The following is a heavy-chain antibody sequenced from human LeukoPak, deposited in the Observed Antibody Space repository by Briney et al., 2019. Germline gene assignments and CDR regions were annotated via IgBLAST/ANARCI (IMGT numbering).Heavy chain of an antibody. J-gene: IGHJ4*02. V-gene: IGHV3-23*01. CDR3: ARWDY. Sequence: GGSLRLSCVASGFTFTSYSMTWVRQAPGKGLEWVSAISDNGGITRYADSVKGRFSISRDNAKNSLYLQMNGLRAEDTAVYYCARWDYWGQGTLVTVSS. CDR2: ISDNGGIT. D-gene: IGHD5-24*01. CDR1: GFTFTSYS.